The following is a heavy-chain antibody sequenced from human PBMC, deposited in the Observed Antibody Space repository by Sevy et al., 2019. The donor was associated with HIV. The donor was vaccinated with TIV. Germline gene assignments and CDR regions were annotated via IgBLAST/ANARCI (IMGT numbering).Heavy chain of an antibody. CDR2: LFPADSDT. CDR1: GYSFTTSW. CDR3: ARASGIPPYYYCLDV. D-gene: IGHD1-26*01. Sequence: GESLKISCKASGYSFTTSWVGWVRQMPGKGLEWMGILFPADSDTEYSPSCQGQVTISADNAIGTAYLQWSSLKASDTAMYYCARASGIPPYYYCLDVWGQGTTVTVSS. J-gene: IGHJ6*02. V-gene: IGHV5-51*01.